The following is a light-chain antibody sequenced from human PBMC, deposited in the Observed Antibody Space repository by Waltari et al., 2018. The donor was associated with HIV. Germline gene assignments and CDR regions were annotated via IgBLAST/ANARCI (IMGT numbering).Light chain of an antibody. J-gene: IGLJ2*01. Sequence: SYALTQATSVSVAPGKTARIPCVGDTIGMKTVHWYQQKPGQAPVRVMYDDSNRPSGIPERFSGSNSGNTATLTINRVEVGDEADYYCQVWEPTSDHVVFGGGSRLIVL. CDR3: QVWEPTSDHVV. CDR2: DDS. V-gene: IGLV3-21*03. CDR1: TIGMKT.